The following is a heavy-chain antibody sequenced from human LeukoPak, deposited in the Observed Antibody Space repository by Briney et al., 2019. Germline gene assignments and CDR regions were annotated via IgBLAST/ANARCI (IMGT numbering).Heavy chain of an antibody. Sequence: SETLSLTCTVSGGSISSYYWSWIRQPPGKGLEWIGYIYYSGSTNYNPSLKSRVTISVDTSKNQFSLKLSPVTAADTAVYYCARVARVGAIWGQGTMVTVSS. CDR1: GGSISSYY. J-gene: IGHJ3*02. CDR3: ARVARVGAI. CDR2: IYYSGST. D-gene: IGHD1-26*01. V-gene: IGHV4-59*01.